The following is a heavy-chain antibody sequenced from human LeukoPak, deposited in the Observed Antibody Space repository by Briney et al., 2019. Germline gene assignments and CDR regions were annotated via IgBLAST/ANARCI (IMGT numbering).Heavy chain of an antibody. CDR1: GGSTSTHY. CDR2: IDYSGST. V-gene: IGHV4-59*11. CDR3: ARQRDPLWFVEFPRPMDV. D-gene: IGHD3-10*01. Sequence: PSETLSLTCTVSGGSTSTHYWSWIRQPPGKGLEWIGSIDYSGSTKYNPSLKSRVTISIDTSQNHSSLRLSSVTAADTAVYYCARQRDPLWFVEFPRPMDVWGKGTTVTVSS. J-gene: IGHJ6*03.